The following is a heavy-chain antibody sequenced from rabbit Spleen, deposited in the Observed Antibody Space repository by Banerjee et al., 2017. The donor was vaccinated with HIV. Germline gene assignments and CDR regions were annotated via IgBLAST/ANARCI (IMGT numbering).Heavy chain of an antibody. CDR2: IDTGYNNI. D-gene: IGHD8-1*01. Sequence: QEQLEESGGDLVKPEGSLTLTCTASGLDLNNYYYMCWVRQAPGKGLEWIGCIDTGYNNIDYASWAKGRFTISKTSSTTVTLQLNRLTAADTATYFCARDGAGGSYFALWGQGTLVTVS. V-gene: IGHV1S45*01. J-gene: IGHJ4*01. CDR1: GLDLNNYYY. CDR3: ARDGAGGSYFAL.